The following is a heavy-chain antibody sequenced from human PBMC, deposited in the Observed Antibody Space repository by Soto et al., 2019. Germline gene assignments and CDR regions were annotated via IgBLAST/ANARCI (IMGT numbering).Heavy chain of an antibody. Sequence: GGSLRLSCAASGFTFSSYAMSWVRQAPGKGLEWVSAISGSGGSTYYADSVKGRFTISRDNSKNTLYLQMNSLRAEDTAVYYCVKARDSSTWYYFDYWGQGTLVTVSS. D-gene: IGHD6-13*01. CDR1: GFTFSSYA. CDR2: ISGSGGST. CDR3: VKARDSSTWYYFDY. J-gene: IGHJ4*02. V-gene: IGHV3-23*01.